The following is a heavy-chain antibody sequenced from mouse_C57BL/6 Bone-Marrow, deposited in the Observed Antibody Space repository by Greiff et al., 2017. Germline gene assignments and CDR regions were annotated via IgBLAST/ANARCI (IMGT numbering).Heavy chain of an antibody. J-gene: IGHJ4*01. Sequence: QVHVKQSGPELVKPGASVKISCKASGYTFTDYYINWVKQRPGQGLEWIGWIFPGSGSTYYNEKFKGKATLTVDKSYSTAYMLLSSLTSEDSAVYFCARWGYYYGSSSYYYAMDYWGQGTSVTVSS. CDR1: GYTFTDYY. CDR2: IFPGSGST. D-gene: IGHD1-1*01. V-gene: IGHV1-75*01. CDR3: ARWGYYYGSSSYYYAMDY.